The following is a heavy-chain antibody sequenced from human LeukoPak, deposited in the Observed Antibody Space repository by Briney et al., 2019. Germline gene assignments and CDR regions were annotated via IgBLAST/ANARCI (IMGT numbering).Heavy chain of an antibody. Sequence: RASVKVSCKASGYTFTGYYMHWVRQAPGQGLEWMGWINPSSGGTNYAQKFQGRVTMTRDTSISTAYMELSRLRSDDTAVYYCARVRCSGGSCYTGFDYWGQGTLVTVSS. CDR2: INPSSGGT. J-gene: IGHJ4*02. CDR1: GYTFTGYY. D-gene: IGHD2-15*01. CDR3: ARVRCSGGSCYTGFDY. V-gene: IGHV1-2*02.